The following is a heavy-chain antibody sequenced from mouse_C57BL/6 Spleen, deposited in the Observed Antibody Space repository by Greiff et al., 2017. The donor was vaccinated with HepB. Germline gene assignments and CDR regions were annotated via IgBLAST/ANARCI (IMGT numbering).Heavy chain of an antibody. Sequence: VQLQQSGAELVRPGTSVKVSCKASGYAFTNYLIEWVKQRPGQGLEWIGVINPGSGGTNYNEKFKGKATLTADKSSSTAYMQLSSLTSEDSAVYFCARSLRYYYAMDYWGQGTSVTVSS. CDR3: ARSLRYYYAMDY. CDR1: GYAFTNYL. D-gene: IGHD1-1*01. V-gene: IGHV1-54*01. J-gene: IGHJ4*01. CDR2: INPGSGGT.